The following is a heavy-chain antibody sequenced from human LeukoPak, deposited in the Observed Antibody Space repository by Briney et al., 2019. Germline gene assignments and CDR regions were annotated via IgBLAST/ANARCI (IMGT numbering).Heavy chain of an antibody. CDR2: IDPSGGST. J-gene: IGHJ3*02. CDR1: GYTFTSYY. V-gene: IGHV1-46*01. CDR3: ARDRGGAKSAFDI. Sequence: GASVKVSCKASGYTFTSYYMHWVRQAPGQGLEWMGIIDPSGGSTSYAQKFQGRVTMTRDTSTSTVYMELSSLRSEDTAVYYCARDRGGAKSAFDIWGQGTMVTVSS. D-gene: IGHD3-10*01.